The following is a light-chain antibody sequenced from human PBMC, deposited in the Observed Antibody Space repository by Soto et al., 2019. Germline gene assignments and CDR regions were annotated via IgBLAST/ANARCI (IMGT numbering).Light chain of an antibody. CDR2: AAS. Sequence: AIRMTQSPSSFSASTGDRVTITCRASQGISSYLAWYQQKPGKAPKLLIYAASTLQSGVPSRFSGSGSGTDCTLTISCLQSEDFATYYCQQYYRYPLTFGPWTKVDIK. J-gene: IGKJ3*01. V-gene: IGKV1-8*01. CDR1: QGISSY. CDR3: QQYYRYPLT.